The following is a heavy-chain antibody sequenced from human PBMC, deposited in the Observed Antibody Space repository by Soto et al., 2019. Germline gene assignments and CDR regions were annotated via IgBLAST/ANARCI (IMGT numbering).Heavy chain of an antibody. J-gene: IGHJ6*02. V-gene: IGHV4-61*08. CDR3: ARTGGYSRGYTYYGLDV. D-gene: IGHD5-18*01. Sequence: SETLSLTCTVSGGSVSSSDYHWTWIRQPPGKGLEWIGYIYYSGSTNYNPSLKSRVTMSVDTSKNQFSLNLNSVTAADTAVYYCARTGGYSRGYTYYGLDVWGQGITVTVSS. CDR1: GGSVSSSDYH. CDR2: IYYSGST.